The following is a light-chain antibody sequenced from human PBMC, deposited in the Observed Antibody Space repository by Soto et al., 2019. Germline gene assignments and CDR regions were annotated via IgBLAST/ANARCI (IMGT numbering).Light chain of an antibody. V-gene: IGKV1-39*01. J-gene: IGKJ4*01. CDR3: QQYDNLPLT. CDR2: TSS. Sequence: IAMTQSPASLSASVGDRVTITCRASQTIATYLNWFQHKSGRAPKLLIYTSSSVNSGVSSRFRGSGSGTDFTLTINDVQPEDSATYYCQQYDNLPLTFGGGTKVEIK. CDR1: QTIATY.